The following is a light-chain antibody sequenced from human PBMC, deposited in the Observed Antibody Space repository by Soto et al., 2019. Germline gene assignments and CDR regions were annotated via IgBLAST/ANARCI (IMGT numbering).Light chain of an antibody. CDR3: SSFTSSNTYV. CDR1: SRDVGSFNR. J-gene: IGLJ1*01. CDR2: GVT. V-gene: IGLV2-18*02. Sequence: SVLAKPPSVSGSPGQSVTISCTGTSRDVGSFNRVSWYQQPPGAAPKLLIYGVTNRPSGVPDRFSGSKSGNTASLTISGLQAEDEADYYCSSFTSSNTYVFGSGTKVTVL.